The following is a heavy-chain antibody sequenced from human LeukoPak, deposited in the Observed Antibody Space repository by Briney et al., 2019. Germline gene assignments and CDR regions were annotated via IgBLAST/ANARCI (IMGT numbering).Heavy chain of an antibody. Sequence: PGGSVRLSCAASGFTFNNYNMNWVRQAPGKGLEWVSSISSSSSYIYYADSVKGRFTISRDNAKNSLYLQMNSLRAEDTAVYYCARADMATISFDYWGQGTLVTVSS. CDR3: ARADMATISFDY. CDR1: GFTFNNYN. J-gene: IGHJ4*02. V-gene: IGHV3-21*01. D-gene: IGHD5-24*01. CDR2: ISSSSSYI.